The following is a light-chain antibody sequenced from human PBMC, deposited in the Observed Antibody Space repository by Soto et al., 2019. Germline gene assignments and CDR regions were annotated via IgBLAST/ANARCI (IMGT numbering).Light chain of an antibody. Sequence: EIVLTQSPGTLSLSPGEGATLSCRASQSISSTYLAWYQHKPGQAPRLLIYAASSRATGIPDRFSGSGSGTDFTLTISRLEPEDFAVYYCQQYGSSPPVTFGQGTRLEMK. CDR3: QQYGSSPPVT. CDR2: AAS. CDR1: QSISSTY. V-gene: IGKV3-20*01. J-gene: IGKJ5*01.